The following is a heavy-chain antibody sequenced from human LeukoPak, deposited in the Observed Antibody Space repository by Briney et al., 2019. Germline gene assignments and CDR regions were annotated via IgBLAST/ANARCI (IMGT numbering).Heavy chain of an antibody. CDR3: ASGSGSSSWYDLGALDY. J-gene: IGHJ4*02. CDR1: GYTFTINH. V-gene: IGHV1-69*13. D-gene: IGHD6-13*01. Sequence: ASVKVSCKASGYTFTINHIHWVRQAPGQGLEWMGGLIPIFGTANYAQKFQGRVTITADESTSTAYMELSSLRSEDTAVYYCASGSGSSSWYDLGALDYWGQGTLVTVSS. CDR2: LIPIFGTA.